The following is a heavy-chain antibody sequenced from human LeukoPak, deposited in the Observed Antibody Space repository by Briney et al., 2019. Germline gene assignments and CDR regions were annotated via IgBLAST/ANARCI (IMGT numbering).Heavy chain of an antibody. J-gene: IGHJ4*02. V-gene: IGHV3-11*06. D-gene: IGHD6-19*01. Sequence: GGSLRLSCAVSGFTFSDYYMSWIRQAPGKGLEWLSYITTSSSYTNYADSVKGRFTISRDNARNSLYLQMNNLRAEDTAVYYCASLPWLVRWIYYWGQGTLVTISS. CDR3: ASLPWLVRWIYY. CDR1: GFTFSDYY. CDR2: ITTSSSYT.